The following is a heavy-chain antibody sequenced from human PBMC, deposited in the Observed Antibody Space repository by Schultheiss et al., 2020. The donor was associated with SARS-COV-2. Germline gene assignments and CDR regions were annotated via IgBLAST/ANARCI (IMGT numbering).Heavy chain of an antibody. D-gene: IGHD3-22*01. Sequence: GGSLRLSCAASGFTFDDYAMHWVRQAPGKGLEWVSLISWDGGSTYYADSVKGRFTISRDNSKNSLYLQMNSLRAEDTALYYCAKAGKDYYDSSGYLDWGQGTLVTVSS. CDR1: GFTFDDYA. V-gene: IGHV3-43D*03. CDR2: ISWDGGST. CDR3: AKAGKDYYDSSGYLD. J-gene: IGHJ4*02.